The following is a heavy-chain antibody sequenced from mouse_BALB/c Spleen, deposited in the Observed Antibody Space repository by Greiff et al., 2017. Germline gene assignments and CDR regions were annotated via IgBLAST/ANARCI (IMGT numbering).Heavy chain of an antibody. CDR1: GFSLTSYG. J-gene: IGHJ1*01. D-gene: IGHD2-10*02. Sequence: VMLVESGPGLVAPSQSLSITCTVSGFSLTSYGVHWVRQPPGKGLEWLGVIWAGGSTNYNSALMSRLSISKDNSKSQVFLKMNSLQTDDTAMYYCARNVVYGNYWYFDVWGAGTTVTVSS. V-gene: IGHV2-9*02. CDR2: IWAGGST. CDR3: ARNVVYGNYWYFDV.